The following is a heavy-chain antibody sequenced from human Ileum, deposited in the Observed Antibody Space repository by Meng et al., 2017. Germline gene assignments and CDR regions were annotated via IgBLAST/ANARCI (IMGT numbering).Heavy chain of an antibody. CDR2: IYYSGST. Sequence: VQLQESGPGLVKSSQTLSLTCTVSGGSISSGDYYWSWVRQPPGKGLEWIGYIYYSGSTYYNPSLKSRAIMSVDTSKNHFSLKLSSVTAADTAVYYCARDRGGSYYFDYWGQGTLVTVSS. V-gene: IGHV4-30-4*01. J-gene: IGHJ4*02. CDR3: ARDRGGSYYFDY. D-gene: IGHD2-15*01. CDR1: GGSISSGDYY.